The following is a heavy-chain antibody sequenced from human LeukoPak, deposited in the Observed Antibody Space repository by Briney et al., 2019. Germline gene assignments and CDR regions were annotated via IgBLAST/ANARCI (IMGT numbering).Heavy chain of an antibody. CDR1: GGSITSNY. V-gene: IGHV4-59*08. Sequence: SETLSLTCTVSGGSITSNYWSWIRQPPGKGLEWIGFLSYSGTSNYNPSLKSRVTISLDTSKNQLSPKLSSVTAADTAVYYCARMQGPRYFDLWGRGTLVTVSS. J-gene: IGHJ2*01. CDR2: LSYSGTS. CDR3: ARMQGPRYFDL.